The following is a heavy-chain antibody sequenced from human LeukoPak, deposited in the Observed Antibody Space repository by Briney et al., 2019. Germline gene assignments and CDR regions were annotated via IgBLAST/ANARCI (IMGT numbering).Heavy chain of an antibody. V-gene: IGHV4-31*03. J-gene: IGHJ3*02. CDR2: IYYSGST. CDR1: GGSISSGGYY. D-gene: IGHD3-3*01. Sequence: SQTLSLTCTVSGGSISSGGYYWSWIRQHPGKGLEWIGYIYYSGSTYYNPSLKSRVTISVDTSKNQFSLKLSSVTAADTAVYYCARGRRLRVNDAFDIWGQGTMVTVSS. CDR3: ARGRRLRVNDAFDI.